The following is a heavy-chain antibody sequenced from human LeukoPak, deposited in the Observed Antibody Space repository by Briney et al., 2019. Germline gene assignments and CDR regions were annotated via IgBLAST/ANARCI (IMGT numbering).Heavy chain of an antibody. V-gene: IGHV3-66*01. Sequence: GGSLRLSCAASGFTVSSNYMNWVRQAPGKGLEWVSVIYSGGSTYYADSVKGRFTISRDNSKNTLYLQMNSLRAGDTAVYYCARDYDSSGYKVNSFGYWGQGTLVTVSS. CDR1: GFTVSSNY. CDR3: ARDYDSSGYKVNSFGY. J-gene: IGHJ4*02. CDR2: IYSGGST. D-gene: IGHD3-22*01.